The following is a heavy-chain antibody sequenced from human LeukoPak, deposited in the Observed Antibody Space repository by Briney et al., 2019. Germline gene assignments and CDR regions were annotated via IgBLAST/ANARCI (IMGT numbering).Heavy chain of an antibody. Sequence: ASVKVSCKASGYTFTGYYMHWVRQAPGQGLEWMGWISAYNGYTNYAQRLQGRVTMTTDTSTSTVYMELRSLRSDDTAVYYCARDLNNHYYDKNYHYMDVWGKGTRSPSP. CDR2: ISAYNGYT. D-gene: IGHD3-22*01. J-gene: IGHJ6*03. V-gene: IGHV1-18*04. CDR1: GYTFTGYY. CDR3: ARDLNNHYYDKNYHYMDV.